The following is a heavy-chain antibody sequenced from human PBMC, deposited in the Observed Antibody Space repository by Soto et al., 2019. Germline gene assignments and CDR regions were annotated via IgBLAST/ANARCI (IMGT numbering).Heavy chain of an antibody. CDR2: IKSKTDGGTT. D-gene: IGHD3-10*01. J-gene: IGHJ4*02. CDR1: GFTFSNAW. Sequence: GGSLRLSCAASGFTFSNAWMSWVRQAPGKGLEWVGRIKSKTDGGTTDYAAPVKGRFTISRDDSKNTLYLQMNSLKTEDTAVYYCTTDYYGSGSPELWGQGTLVTVSS. CDR3: TTDYYGSGSPEL. V-gene: IGHV3-15*01.